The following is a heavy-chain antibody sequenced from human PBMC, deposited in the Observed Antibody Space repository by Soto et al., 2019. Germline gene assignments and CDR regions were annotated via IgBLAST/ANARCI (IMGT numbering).Heavy chain of an antibody. CDR1: GGSFSGYY. D-gene: IGHD3-10*01. J-gene: IGHJ4*02. V-gene: IGHV4-34*01. CDR2: INHSGST. Sequence: SETLSLTCAVYGGSFSGYYWSWIRQPPGKGLEWIGEINHSGSTNYNPSLKSRVTISVDTSKNQFSLKLSSVTAADTAVYYCASARGVEIDYWGQGTLVTVSS. CDR3: ASARGVEIDY.